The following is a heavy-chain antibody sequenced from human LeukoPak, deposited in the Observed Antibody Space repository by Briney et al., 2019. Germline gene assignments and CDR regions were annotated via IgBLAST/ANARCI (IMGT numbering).Heavy chain of an antibody. J-gene: IGHJ4*02. V-gene: IGHV4-39*01. Sequence: ASETLSLTCTVSGGSISSSSYYWGWIRQPPGKGLEWIGSIYYSGSTYYNPSLKSRVTISVDTSKNQFSLKLSSVTAADTAVYYCARRGYCSGGSCYHYFDYWGQGTLVTVSS. CDR3: ARRGYCSGGSCYHYFDY. CDR1: GGSISSSSYY. CDR2: IYYSGST. D-gene: IGHD2-15*01.